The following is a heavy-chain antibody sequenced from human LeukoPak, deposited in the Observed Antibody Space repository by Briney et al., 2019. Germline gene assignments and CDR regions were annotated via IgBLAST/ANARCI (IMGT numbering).Heavy chain of an antibody. CDR2: INTDGSST. V-gene: IGHV3-74*01. Sequence: GGPLRLSCAASGFTFSKYWMHWVRQAPGKGLVWVSRINTDGSSTDYADSVKGRFSISRDNAKNTLYLQINSLRAEDTAVYYCARPGYSYGQFEYWSQGALVTVTS. CDR3: ARPGYSYGQFEY. J-gene: IGHJ4*02. D-gene: IGHD5-18*01. CDR1: GFTFSKYW.